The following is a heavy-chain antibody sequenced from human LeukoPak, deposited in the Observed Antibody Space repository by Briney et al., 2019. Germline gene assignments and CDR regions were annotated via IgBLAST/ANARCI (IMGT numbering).Heavy chain of an antibody. D-gene: IGHD3-3*01. CDR2: ISHDGII. CDR1: GFTFSSYV. J-gene: IGHJ4*02. CDR3: AKTLYYDFWSGYSYYFDY. Sequence: GGSLRLSCETAGFTFSSYVKHWVRRTPGKGLVWVSRISHDGIISYADSVKGRFTISRDNAKNTLTLQMNSLRVEDTAVYYCAKTLYYDFWSGYSYYFDYWGQGTLVTVSS. V-gene: IGHV3-74*01.